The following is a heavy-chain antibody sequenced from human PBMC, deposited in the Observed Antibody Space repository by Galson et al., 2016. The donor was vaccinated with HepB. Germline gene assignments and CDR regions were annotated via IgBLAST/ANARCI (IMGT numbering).Heavy chain of an antibody. CDR3: ARSYLLGRGFGW. CDR2: TFYRSNWQN. D-gene: IGHD7-27*01. Sequence: CAISGDSVSSNSAGWNWIRQSPSRGLEWLGRTFYRSNWQNDYAESVRSRITINPDTSKNQFPLQLNSVTPEDTAVYYCARSYLLGRGFGWWGPGTPVTVSS. J-gene: IGHJ4*02. V-gene: IGHV6-1*01. CDR1: GDSVSSNSAG.